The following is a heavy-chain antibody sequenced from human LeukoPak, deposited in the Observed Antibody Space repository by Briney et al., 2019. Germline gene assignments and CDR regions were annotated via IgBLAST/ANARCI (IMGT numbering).Heavy chain of an antibody. V-gene: IGHV4-59*01. Sequence: SETLSLTCTVSGASISSYYWSWVRQPPGKGLEWIGYIYYSGSTNYNPSLKSRVTISVDTSKNQFSLKLSSVTAADTAVYYCARDPGYCSSTSCYAGAFDIWGQGTMVTVSS. CDR1: GASISSYY. D-gene: IGHD2-2*01. CDR3: ARDPGYCSSTSCYAGAFDI. J-gene: IGHJ3*02. CDR2: IYYSGST.